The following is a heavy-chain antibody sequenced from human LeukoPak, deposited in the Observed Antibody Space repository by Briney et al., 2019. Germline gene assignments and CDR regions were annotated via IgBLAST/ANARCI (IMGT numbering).Heavy chain of an antibody. V-gene: IGHV5-51*01. CDR1: GYSFNTYW. CDR3: ARQADYNVLTGYFKGHLDY. CDR2: IYPGDSDT. Sequence: GSLKISCKGSGYSFNTYWIAWVRQMPGKGLGWMGIIYPGDSDTRYSPSFQGQVTISADESISTAYLHWSSLKASDTAMYYCARQADYNVLTGYFKGHLDYWGQGTLVTVSS. D-gene: IGHD3-9*01. J-gene: IGHJ4*02.